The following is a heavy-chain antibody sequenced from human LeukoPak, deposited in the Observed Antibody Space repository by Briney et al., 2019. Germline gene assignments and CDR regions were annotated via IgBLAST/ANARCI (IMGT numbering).Heavy chain of an antibody. CDR3: AREIVVVPAAMRGGYYYYMDV. Sequence: PSETLSLTCTVSGGSISSNYWSWIRQPAGKGLEWIGRIYTSGSTNYNPSLKSRVTISVDKSKNQFSLKLSSVTAADTAVYYCAREIVVVPAAMRGGYYYYMDVWGKGTTVTVSS. CDR2: IYTSGST. V-gene: IGHV4-4*07. CDR1: GGSISSNY. D-gene: IGHD2-2*01. J-gene: IGHJ6*03.